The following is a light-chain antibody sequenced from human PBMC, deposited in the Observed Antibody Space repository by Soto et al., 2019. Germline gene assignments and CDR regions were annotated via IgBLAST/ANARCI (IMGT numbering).Light chain of an antibody. Sequence: DIQMTQSPSTLSASVGDRVTITCRASQSISSWLAWYQQKPGKAPNLLIHEASSSEIGVPPRFSGSGFGTEFTLTISSLQPDDFATYYCQYYKESSTFGQGTRLEIK. CDR1: QSISSW. CDR3: QYYKESST. CDR2: EAS. J-gene: IGKJ1*01. V-gene: IGKV1-5*03.